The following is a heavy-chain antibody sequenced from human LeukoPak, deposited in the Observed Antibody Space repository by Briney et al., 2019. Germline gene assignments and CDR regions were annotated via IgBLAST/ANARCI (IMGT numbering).Heavy chain of an antibody. Sequence: GGSLRLSCAASGFTFDDYAMHWVRQAPGKGLEWVSGISWNSGSIGYADSVKGRFTISRDNAKNSLYLQMNSLRAEDTALYYCAKGWSFDAFDIWGQGTMVTVS. V-gene: IGHV3-9*01. CDR2: ISWNSGSI. D-gene: IGHD1-26*01. J-gene: IGHJ3*02. CDR1: GFTFDDYA. CDR3: AKGWSFDAFDI.